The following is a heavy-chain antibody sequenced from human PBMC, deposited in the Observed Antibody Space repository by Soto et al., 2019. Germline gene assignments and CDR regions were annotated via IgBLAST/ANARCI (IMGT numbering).Heavy chain of an antibody. V-gene: IGHV4-30-2*01. Sequence: QLQLQESGSGLVKPSQTLSLTCAVSGGSISSGGYSWSWIRQPPGKGLEWIGYIYHSGSTYYNPSLKRRVTISVDRSKNQFSLKLSSVTAADTAVYYCARDTRYDSSGYYYFDYWGQGTLVTVSS. CDR1: GGSISSGGYS. CDR2: IYHSGST. CDR3: ARDTRYDSSGYYYFDY. J-gene: IGHJ4*02. D-gene: IGHD3-22*01.